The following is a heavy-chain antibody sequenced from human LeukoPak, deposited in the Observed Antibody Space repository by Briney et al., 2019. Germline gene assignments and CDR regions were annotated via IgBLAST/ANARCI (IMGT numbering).Heavy chain of an antibody. CDR3: ARHSEYYSGAGSASGYFDY. CDR2: MFYSGST. Sequence: PSETLSLTCTVSAGSISSTTYYWGWIRQPPGKGLEWIGSMFYSGSTYYNLSLKSRVTISVDTSKNQFSLKLSSVTAADTAVYSCARHSEYYSGAGSASGYFDYWGQGTLVTVSS. V-gene: IGHV4-39*01. J-gene: IGHJ4*02. D-gene: IGHD3-10*01. CDR1: AGSISSTTYY.